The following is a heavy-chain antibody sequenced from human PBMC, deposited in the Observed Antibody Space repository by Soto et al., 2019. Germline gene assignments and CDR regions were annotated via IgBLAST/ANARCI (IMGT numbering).Heavy chain of an antibody. J-gene: IGHJ5*02. CDR1: GGSFSGYY. CDR3: ARRGVRAAATNWFDT. V-gene: IGHV4-34*01. Sequence: PSETLSLTCAVYGGSFSGYYWSWIRQPPGKGLEWIGEINHSGSTNYNPSLKSRVTISVDTSKNQFSLKLSSVTAADTAVYYCARRGVRAAATNWFDTWGQGTLVTVS. D-gene: IGHD6-13*01. CDR2: INHSGST.